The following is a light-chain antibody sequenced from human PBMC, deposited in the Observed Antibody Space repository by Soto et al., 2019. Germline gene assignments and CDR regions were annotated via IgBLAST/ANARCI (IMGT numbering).Light chain of an antibody. V-gene: IGKV1-5*03. CDR1: QSISSW. Sequence: DIQLTQSPSTLSASVGDRLTITCRASQSISSWLAWYQHQPGKAPKLLIYRASTLESGVPSRFSGSGSGTEFTLTISSLQPDDFATYYCQQYKNFPLTFGGGTKVEIK. CDR3: QQYKNFPLT. J-gene: IGKJ4*01. CDR2: RAS.